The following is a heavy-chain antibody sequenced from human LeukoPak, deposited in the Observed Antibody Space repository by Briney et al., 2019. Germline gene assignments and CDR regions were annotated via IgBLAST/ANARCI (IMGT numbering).Heavy chain of an antibody. J-gene: IGHJ4*02. Sequence: PSETLSLTCTVSGGSISSSGSYWGWIRQPPGKGLEWIGSIYYSGNTYNPSLKSRVTISVDTSKNQFSLNLTSVNAADTAVYYCARYHCGSTYCPGVDFYGQGTLVTVSS. CDR3: ARYHCGSTYCPGVDF. CDR1: GGSISSSGSY. CDR2: IYYSGNT. V-gene: IGHV4-39*07. D-gene: IGHD2-2*01.